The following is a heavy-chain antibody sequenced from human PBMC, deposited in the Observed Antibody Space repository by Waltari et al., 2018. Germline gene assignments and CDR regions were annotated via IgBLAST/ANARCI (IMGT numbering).Heavy chain of an antibody. V-gene: IGHV1-69*04. J-gene: IGHJ4*02. D-gene: IGHD3-3*01. CDR2: IIPILGTA. CDR3: ARGISASYEYFDY. CDR1: GDSFSSYA. Sequence: QVQLVQSGAEVKKPGSSVKVSCQASGDSFSSYAMSWVRQAPGEGLELMGTIIPILGTADYAQRFQGRVTISADKPTASVYMELSGLTSEDTAMYYCARGISASYEYFDYWGQGTLVTVSS.